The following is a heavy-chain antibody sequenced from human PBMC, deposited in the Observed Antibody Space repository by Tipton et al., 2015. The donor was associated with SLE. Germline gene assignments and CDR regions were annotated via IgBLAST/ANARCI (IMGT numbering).Heavy chain of an antibody. CDR3: ARGDADYWYFDL. J-gene: IGHJ2*01. CDR1: GFIFSNYE. Sequence: SLRLSCEASGFIFSNYEVNWVRQAPGKGLEWLSYIGPGGNTIYYADSVKGRFTISRDDAKNSLYLQMSSLTGEDTAVYYCARGDADYWYFDLWGRGTLVSVSS. D-gene: IGHD6-25*01. V-gene: IGHV3-48*03. CDR2: IGPGGNTI.